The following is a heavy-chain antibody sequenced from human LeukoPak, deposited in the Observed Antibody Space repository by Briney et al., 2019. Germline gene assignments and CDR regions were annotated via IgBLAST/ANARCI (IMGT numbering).Heavy chain of an antibody. CDR2: IDWDDDE. D-gene: IGHD3-22*01. V-gene: IGHV2-70*04. Sequence: SGPALVKPTQTLTLTCTLSGLSVSSSGTRVSWIRQPPGKALEWLARIDWDDDEFYTTSLKSRLTISKDTSKNQVVLTMTNMDPVDTATYYCARIAGYYDSNEPFDYWGHGTLVTVAS. CDR1: GLSVSSSGTR. CDR3: ARIAGYYDSNEPFDY. J-gene: IGHJ4*01.